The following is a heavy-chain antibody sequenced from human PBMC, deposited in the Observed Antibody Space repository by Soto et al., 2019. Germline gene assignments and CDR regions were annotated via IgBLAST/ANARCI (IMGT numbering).Heavy chain of an antibody. J-gene: IGHJ4*02. CDR3: AKERATTTAFNY. D-gene: IGHD4-17*01. V-gene: IGHV3-23*01. Sequence: PGGYLRLSCAASGFTFSRDGMSWVRQAPGKGLEWVSLITDNGGSTYYADSVKGRFTISRDNTKNTLFLQMNSLRAEDTAVYYCAKERATTTAFNYWGQGALVTVSS. CDR2: ITDNGGST. CDR1: GFTFSRDG.